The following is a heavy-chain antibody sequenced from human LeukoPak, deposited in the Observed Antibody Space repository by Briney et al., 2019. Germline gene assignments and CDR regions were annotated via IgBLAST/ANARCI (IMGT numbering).Heavy chain of an antibody. V-gene: IGHV3-23*01. D-gene: IGHD1-26*01. CDR2: ISGSGGST. Sequence: GGSLRLSCAASGFTFSSYAMSWVRQASGKGLEWVSAISGSGGSTYYADSVKGRFTISRDNSKNTLYLQMNSLRAEDTAVYYCAKALWYSGSYLANYWGQGTLVTVSS. CDR3: AKALWYSGSYLANY. J-gene: IGHJ4*02. CDR1: GFTFSSYA.